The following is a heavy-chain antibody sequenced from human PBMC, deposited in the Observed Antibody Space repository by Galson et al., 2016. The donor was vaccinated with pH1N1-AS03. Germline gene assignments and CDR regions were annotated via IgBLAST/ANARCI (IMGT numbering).Heavy chain of an antibody. D-gene: IGHD2-2*01. CDR3: ARLSDQVCCHFDL. CDR1: GGSISSYY. CDR2: IYYSGST. V-gene: IGHV4-59*08. Sequence: ETLSLTCNVSGGSISSYYWSWIRQPPGKRLEWIGYIYYSGSTKYNPSLKSRVTISLDTSKNQFSLKLSSVTAADTAVYYCARLSDQVCCHFDLWGRGTLVTVSS. J-gene: IGHJ2*01.